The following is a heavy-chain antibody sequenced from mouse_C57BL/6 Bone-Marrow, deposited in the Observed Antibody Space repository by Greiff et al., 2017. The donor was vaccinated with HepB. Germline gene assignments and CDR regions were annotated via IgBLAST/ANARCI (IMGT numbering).Heavy chain of an antibody. J-gene: IGHJ3*01. CDR3: ARGTLYYINPWFAY. CDR2: INPRNGGT. Sequence: QVQLQQPGTELVKPGTSVKLSCKASGYTFTSYWMHWVKQRPGQGLEWIGNINPRNGGTNYNEKFKSKATLTVDKSSSTAYMQISSLTSEDSAVYDCARGTLYYINPWFAYWGQGTLVTVSS. CDR1: GYTFTSYW. D-gene: IGHD2-5*01. V-gene: IGHV1-53*01.